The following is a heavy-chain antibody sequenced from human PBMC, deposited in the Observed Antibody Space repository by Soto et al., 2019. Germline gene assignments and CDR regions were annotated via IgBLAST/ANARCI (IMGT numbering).Heavy chain of an antibody. CDR1: GGSISSGGYY. Sequence: QVQLQESGPGLVKPSQTLSLTCTVSGGSISSGGYYWSWIRQHPGKGMEWIGYIYYSGSTYYNPSLKNRVTISVDTSKNQFSLKLSSVTAADTAVYYCARDKTGTTSGWWFDPWGQGTLVTVSS. CDR3: ARDKTGTTSGWWFDP. V-gene: IGHV4-31*03. D-gene: IGHD1-1*01. J-gene: IGHJ5*02. CDR2: IYYSGST.